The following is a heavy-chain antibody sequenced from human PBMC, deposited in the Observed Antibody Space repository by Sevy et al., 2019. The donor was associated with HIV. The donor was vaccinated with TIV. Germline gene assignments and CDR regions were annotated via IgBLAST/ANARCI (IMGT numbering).Heavy chain of an antibody. D-gene: IGHD2-21*01. V-gene: IGHV3-30*02. J-gene: IGHJ4*02. CDR3: VKEGGGEGGDH. Sequence: GGSLRLSCAASGFSFSSYGMHWVRQAPGKGLEWMSYIQYDGSNKEYGDSVKGRFTISRDNSKNTLYLQMNSLRVEDTAVFYCVKEGGGEGGDHWGQGTLVTVSS. CDR1: GFSFSSYG. CDR2: IQYDGSNK.